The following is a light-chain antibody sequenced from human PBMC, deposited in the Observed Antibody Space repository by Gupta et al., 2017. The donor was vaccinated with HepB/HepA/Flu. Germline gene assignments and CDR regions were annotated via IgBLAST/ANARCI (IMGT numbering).Light chain of an antibody. CDR2: GTS. J-gene: IGKJ4*01. Sequence: EIVLTQSPGTLSLSPGERVTLSCRASQSFSRTFLGWYQQKPGQAPRLLIYGTSNRATGIPDRFSGSGSGTDFTLTISGLEPEDFAVYYCQQFCGSPLTFGGGTKVEIK. CDR1: QSFSRTF. V-gene: IGKV3-20*01. CDR3: QQFCGSPLT.